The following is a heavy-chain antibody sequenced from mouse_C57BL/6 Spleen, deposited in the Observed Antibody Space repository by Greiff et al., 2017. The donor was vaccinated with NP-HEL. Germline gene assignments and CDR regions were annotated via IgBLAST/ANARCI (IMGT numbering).Heavy chain of an antibody. V-gene: IGHV1-53*01. CDR1: GYTFTSYW. CDR3: ARLALYYDYSSWFAY. D-gene: IGHD2-4*01. CDR2: INPSNGGT. J-gene: IGHJ3*01. Sequence: QVQLQQPGTELVKPGASVKLSCKASGYTFTSYWMHWVKQRPGQGLEWIGNINPSNGGTNYNEKFKSKATLTVDKSSSTAYMQLSSLTSEDSAVYYCARLALYYDYSSWFAYWGQGTLVTVSA.